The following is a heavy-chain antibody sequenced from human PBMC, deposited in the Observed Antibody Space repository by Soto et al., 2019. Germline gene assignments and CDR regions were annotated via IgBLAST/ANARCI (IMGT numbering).Heavy chain of an antibody. Sequence: QVQLVQSGGEVRKAGASVRVSCKTSGYPFTSYDISWVRQAPGQGLEWMGWINPYNGDTNYTQTFQGRVTMTKDTSTTTVYMELRSPKFDDTAVYFCARDPVAGHFDNWGQGTLVTVSS. CDR1: GYPFTSYD. CDR2: INPYNGDT. V-gene: IGHV1-18*04. CDR3: ARDPVAGHFDN. J-gene: IGHJ4*02. D-gene: IGHD6-19*01.